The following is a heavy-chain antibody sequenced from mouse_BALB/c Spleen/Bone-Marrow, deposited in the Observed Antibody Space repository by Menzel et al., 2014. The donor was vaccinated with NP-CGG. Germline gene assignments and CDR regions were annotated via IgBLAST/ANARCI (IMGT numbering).Heavy chain of an antibody. D-gene: IGHD1-1*01. J-gene: IGHJ1*01. CDR2: IDPSDSET. V-gene: IGHV1-69*02. CDR1: GYTFTNYW. CDR3: ARGYYGRTYGWYFDV. Sequence: QVQLQQSGAEFVKPGAPVKLSCKASGYTFTNYWMNWVKQRPGLGLEWIGRIDPSDSETHYNQKFKDKATLTVDKSSSTAYIQLSSLTSEDSAVYYCARGYYGRTYGWYFDVWGAGTTVTVSS.